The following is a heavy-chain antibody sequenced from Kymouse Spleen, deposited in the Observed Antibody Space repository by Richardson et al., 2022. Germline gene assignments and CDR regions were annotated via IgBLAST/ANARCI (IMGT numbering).Heavy chain of an antibody. D-gene: IGHD6-6*01. Sequence: QMQLVQSGPEVKKPGTSVKVSCKASGFTFTSSAVQWVRQARGQRLEWIGWIVVGSGNTNYAQKFQERVTITRDMSTSTAYMELSSLRSEDTAVYYCAASYSSFFYYYYGMDVWGQGTTVTVSS. CDR1: GFTFTSSA. J-gene: IGHJ6*02. CDR3: AASYSSFFYYYYGMDV. V-gene: IGHV1-58*01. CDR2: IVVGSGNT.